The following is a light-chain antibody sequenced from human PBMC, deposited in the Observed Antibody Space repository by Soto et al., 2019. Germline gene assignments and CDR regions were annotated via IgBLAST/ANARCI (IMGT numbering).Light chain of an antibody. CDR2: GAS. V-gene: IGKV3-15*01. CDR1: QSVSIN. J-gene: IGKJ1*01. Sequence: EIVMTQSPATLSMSPGERATLSCRASQSVSINLAWYQQRPGQAPRLLIYGASTRATGIPARFSGSGSGTEFTLTISSLQSEDFAVYYCQQYNNWQTFGQGTKVEI. CDR3: QQYNNWQT.